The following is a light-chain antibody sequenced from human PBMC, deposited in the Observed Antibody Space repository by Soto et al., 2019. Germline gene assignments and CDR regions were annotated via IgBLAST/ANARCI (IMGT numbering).Light chain of an antibody. CDR3: QHYGSSPPLA. J-gene: IGKJ4*01. CDR1: QSVSSVF. CDR2: GAS. Sequence: EFVLTQSPGTLSLSPGERATLSCRASQSVSSVFLAWYQQKPGRPPRLLIYGASTRGSGIPDRFSGSGSGTHFTLTISRLEPEDVAVYYCQHYGSSPPLAFGGGTKVVIK. V-gene: IGKV3-20*01.